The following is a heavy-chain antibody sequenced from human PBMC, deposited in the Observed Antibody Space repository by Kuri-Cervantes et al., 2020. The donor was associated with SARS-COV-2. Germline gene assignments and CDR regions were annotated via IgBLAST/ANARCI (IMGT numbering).Heavy chain of an antibody. J-gene: IGHJ4*02. Sequence: ASVKVSCKASRDTFTTFGFSWVRQAPGQGLEWMGGISAYNGNTNYAQKLQGRVTMTTDTSTSTAYMELRSLRSDDTAVYYCARDLRLGKSLDYWGQGTLVTVSS. CDR1: RDTFTTFG. V-gene: IGHV1-18*01. D-gene: IGHD7-27*01. CDR2: ISAYNGNT. CDR3: ARDLRLGKSLDY.